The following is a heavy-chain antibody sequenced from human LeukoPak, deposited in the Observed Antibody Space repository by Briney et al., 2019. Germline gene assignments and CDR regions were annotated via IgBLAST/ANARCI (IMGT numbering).Heavy chain of an antibody. V-gene: IGHV4-39*07. Sequence: SETLSLTCTVSGGSISSSSYYWGWIRQPPGKGLEWIGSIYYSGSTNYNPSLKSRVTISVDTSKNQFSLKLSSVTAADTAVYYCARAALGGFTYYFDYWGQGTLVTVSS. CDR2: IYYSGST. D-gene: IGHD3-16*01. CDR3: ARAALGGFTYYFDY. J-gene: IGHJ4*02. CDR1: GGSISSSSYY.